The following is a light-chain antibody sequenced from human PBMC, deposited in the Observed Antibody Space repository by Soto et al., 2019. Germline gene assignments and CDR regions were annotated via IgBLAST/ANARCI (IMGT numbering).Light chain of an antibody. CDR3: SSYTSSSTQV. CDR1: RSDVGGYNF. Sequence: QSALTQPASVTGSPGQSITISCTGTRSDVGGYNFVSWYQCHPGKASKLMIYDVSNRPSGASTRFSGSKSGNTASLTISGLQAEDEADYYCSSYTSSSTQVFGTGTKVTVL. CDR2: DVS. J-gene: IGLJ1*01. V-gene: IGLV2-14*03.